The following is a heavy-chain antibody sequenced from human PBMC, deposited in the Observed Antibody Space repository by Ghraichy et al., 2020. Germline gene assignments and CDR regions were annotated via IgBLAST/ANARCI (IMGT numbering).Heavy chain of an antibody. CDR1: GYSISSGYY. CDR2: IYHSGST. D-gene: IGHD3-22*01. Sequence: SETLSLTCTVSGYSISSGYYWGWIRQPPGKGLEWIGSIYHSGSTYYNPSLKSRVTISVDTSKNQFSLKLSSVTAADTAVYYCARDQDDSSGYHPYYFDYWVQGTLVTVSS. V-gene: IGHV4-38-2*02. J-gene: IGHJ4*02. CDR3: ARDQDDSSGYHPYYFDY.